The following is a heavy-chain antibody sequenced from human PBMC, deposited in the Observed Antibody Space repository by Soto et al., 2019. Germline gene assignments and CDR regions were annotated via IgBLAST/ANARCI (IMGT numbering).Heavy chain of an antibody. CDR3: TTDDSPYYDFWSGGYGMDV. CDR2: IKSKTDGGTT. CDR1: GFTFSNAW. J-gene: IGHJ6*02. D-gene: IGHD3-3*01. Sequence: GGSLRLSCAASGFTFSNAWMNWVRQAPGKGLEWVGRIKSKTDGGTTDYPAPVKGRFTISRDDSKNTLYLQMNSLKTEDTAVYYCTTDDSPYYDFWSGGYGMDVWGQGTTVTVSS. V-gene: IGHV3-15*07.